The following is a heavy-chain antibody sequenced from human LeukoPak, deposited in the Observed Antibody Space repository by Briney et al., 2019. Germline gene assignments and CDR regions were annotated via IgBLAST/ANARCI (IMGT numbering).Heavy chain of an antibody. Sequence: PGGSLRLSCAASGFTFSSYGMHWVRQAPGKGLEWVAVISYDGSNKYYADSVKGRFTISRDNSKNTLYLQMNSLRAEDTAVYYCAKDLNSGGYDPSSGWYLALSGMGVWGQGTTVTVSS. CDR3: AKDLNSGGYDPSSGWYLALSGMGV. CDR1: GFTFSSYG. CDR2: ISYDGSNK. V-gene: IGHV3-30*18. D-gene: IGHD6-19*01. J-gene: IGHJ6*02.